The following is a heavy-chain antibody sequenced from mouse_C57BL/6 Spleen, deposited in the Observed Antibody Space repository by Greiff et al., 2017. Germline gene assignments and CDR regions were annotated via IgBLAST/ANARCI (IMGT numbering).Heavy chain of an antibody. CDR1: GYTFTSYW. CDR2: IYPSDSET. Sequence: QVQLQQPGAELVRPGSSVKLSCKASGYTFTSYWMDWVKQRPGQGLEWIGNIYPSDSETHYNQKFKDKATLTVDKSSSTAYMQLSSLTSEVSAVDYCARVGRGAYWGQGTLVTVSA. V-gene: IGHV1-61*01. D-gene: IGHD6-1*01. CDR3: ARVGRGAY. J-gene: IGHJ3*01.